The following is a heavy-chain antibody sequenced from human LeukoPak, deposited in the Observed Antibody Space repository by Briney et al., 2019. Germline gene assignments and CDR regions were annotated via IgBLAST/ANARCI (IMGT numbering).Heavy chain of an antibody. CDR1: GSSFTSYW. Sequence: PGESLEISCEGSGSSFTSYWIGWGRQLPGKGLEWMGIIYPGDSDTRYSPSFQGQVTISADKSISTAYLQWSSLKASDTAMYYCARQGCSSTSCYLSPDYWGQGTLVTVSS. J-gene: IGHJ4*02. D-gene: IGHD2-2*01. CDR3: ARQGCSSTSCYLSPDY. CDR2: IYPGDSDT. V-gene: IGHV5-51*01.